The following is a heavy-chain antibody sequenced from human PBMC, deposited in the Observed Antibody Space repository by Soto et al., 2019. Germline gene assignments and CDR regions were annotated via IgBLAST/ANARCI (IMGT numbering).Heavy chain of an antibody. J-gene: IGHJ6*03. CDR3: TTDPSGGVVVPAGSYYYYMDV. Sequence: GGSLRLSCAASGFTFSNAWMSWVRQAPGKGLEWVGRIKSKTDGGTTDYAAPVKGRFTISRDDSKNTLYLQMNSLKTEDTAVYYCTTDPSGGVVVPAGSYYYYMDVWGKGTTVTVSS. D-gene: IGHD2-2*01. CDR2: IKSKTDGGTT. CDR1: GFTFSNAW. V-gene: IGHV3-15*01.